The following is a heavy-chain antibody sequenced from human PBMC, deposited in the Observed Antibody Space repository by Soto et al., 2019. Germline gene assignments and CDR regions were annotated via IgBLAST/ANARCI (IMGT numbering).Heavy chain of an antibody. J-gene: IGHJ4*01. CDR1: GFTFSNYW. Sequence: PGGSLRLSCAASGFTFSNYWMSWVRQAPGKGLEWVANIKLDGGEKYYVDSVKGRFTLSRDNAKNSLQLQMSSLRAEDTAIYFCARVAYGNGWIFDYWGQGTLVTVSS. CDR3: ARVAYGNGWIFDY. CDR2: IKLDGGEK. V-gene: IGHV3-7*01. D-gene: IGHD6-19*01.